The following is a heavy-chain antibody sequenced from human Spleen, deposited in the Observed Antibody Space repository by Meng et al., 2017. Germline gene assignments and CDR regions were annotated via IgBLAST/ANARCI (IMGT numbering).Heavy chain of an antibody. CDR3: ATGAAAADH. CDR1: GFTFNSNA. Sequence: GGSLRLSCAASGFTFNSNAMTWVRQAPGKGLEWVGRIKSNSDGGTTDYAAPVKGRFTISRDDSKNTLYLQMNSLITEDTAVYFCATGAAAADHWGQGTLVTVSS. J-gene: IGHJ4*02. CDR2: IKSNSDGGTT. D-gene: IGHD6-13*01. V-gene: IGHV3-15*01.